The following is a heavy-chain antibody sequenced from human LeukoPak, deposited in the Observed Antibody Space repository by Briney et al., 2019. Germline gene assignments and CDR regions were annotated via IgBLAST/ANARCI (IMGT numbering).Heavy chain of an antibody. CDR1: GFTFGDYA. CDR2: IRSKIYGGTT. V-gene: IGHV3-49*03. J-gene: IGHJ4*02. Sequence: PGGSLRLSCTASGFTFGDYAMSWFRQAPGKGLEWVGFIRSKIYGGTTEYAASVKGRFTISRDDSKSIAYLQMNSLNTEDTAVYYCTRDQYSSAWYDILFDYWGQGTLVTVSS. D-gene: IGHD6-19*01. CDR3: TRDQYSSAWYDILFDY.